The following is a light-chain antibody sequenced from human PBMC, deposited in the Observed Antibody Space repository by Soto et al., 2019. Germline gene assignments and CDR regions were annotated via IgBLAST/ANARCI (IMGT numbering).Light chain of an antibody. V-gene: IGLV2-14*01. CDR2: DVS. Sequence: QSALTQPASVFGSPGQSITISCTGTSSDVGGYNYVSWYQQHPGKAPKLMIYDVSNRPSGVSNRFSGSKSGNTASLTISGLQAEDDADYYCSSLTSISAQVFRGGTKVTVL. CDR1: SSDVGGYNY. J-gene: IGLJ2*01. CDR3: SSLTSISAQV.